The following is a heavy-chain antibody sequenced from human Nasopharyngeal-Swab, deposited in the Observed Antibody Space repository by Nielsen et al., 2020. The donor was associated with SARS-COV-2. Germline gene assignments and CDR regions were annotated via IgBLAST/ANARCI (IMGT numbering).Heavy chain of an antibody. J-gene: IGHJ4*02. CDR2: INPNSGGT. Sequence: ASVKVSCNASGYTFSAYYTEWVRQAPGQGLVWMGRINPNSGGTNYAQKFRGRVTMTRDTSLNTAYMELGGLRYDDTAIYFCSRVPLVGGFSYGYDNWGQGTLVTVSS. CDR3: SRVPLVGGFSYGYDN. CDR1: GYTFSAYY. D-gene: IGHD3-10*01. V-gene: IGHV1-2*06.